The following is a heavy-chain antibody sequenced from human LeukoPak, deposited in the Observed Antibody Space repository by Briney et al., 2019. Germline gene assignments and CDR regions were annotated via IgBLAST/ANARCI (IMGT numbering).Heavy chain of an antibody. CDR3: ATPSGVPAALNFDY. CDR2: FDPEDGET. V-gene: IGHV1-24*01. D-gene: IGHD2-2*01. J-gene: IGHJ4*02. CDR1: GYTLTELS. Sequence: ASVKVSCKVSGYTLTELSMHWVRQAPGKGVEWMGGFDPEDGETIYAQKFQGRVTMTEDTSTDTAYMELSSLRSEDTAVYYCATPSGVPAALNFDYWGQGTLVTVSS.